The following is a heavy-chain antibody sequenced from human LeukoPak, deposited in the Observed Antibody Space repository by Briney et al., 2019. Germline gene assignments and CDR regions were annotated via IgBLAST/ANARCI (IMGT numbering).Heavy chain of an antibody. CDR3: ARPYCSSTSCLNWFDP. D-gene: IGHD2-2*01. V-gene: IGHV1-2*02. J-gene: IGHJ5*02. Sequence: AVKVSCKASVYTFTGYYMHGLRQPPGQGVDWMGWSNPNSGGTNYAQEFQGRGTMTRDTSISTAYMELSRLRSDDTAVYYCARPYCSSTSCLNWFDPWGQGTLVTVSS. CDR1: VYTFTGYY. CDR2: SNPNSGGT.